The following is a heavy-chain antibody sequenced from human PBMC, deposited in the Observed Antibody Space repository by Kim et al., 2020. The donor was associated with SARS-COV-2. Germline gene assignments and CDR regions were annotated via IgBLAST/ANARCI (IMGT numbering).Heavy chain of an antibody. Sequence: GGSLRLSCAASGFTFSSYWMHWVRQAPGKGLVWVSRINSDGSSTSYADSVKGRFTISRDNAKNTLYLQMNSLGAEDTAVYYCARSRGVPSNYYGMDVWGQGTTVTVSS. CDR2: INSDGSST. D-gene: IGHD3-10*01. CDR1: GFTFSSYW. V-gene: IGHV3-74*01. CDR3: ARSRGVPSNYYGMDV. J-gene: IGHJ6*02.